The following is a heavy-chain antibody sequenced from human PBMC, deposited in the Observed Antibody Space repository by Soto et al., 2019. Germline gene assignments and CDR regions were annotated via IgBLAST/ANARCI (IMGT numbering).Heavy chain of an antibody. D-gene: IGHD6-13*01. CDR1: GGSISSYY. CDR2: IYDSGST. J-gene: IGHJ4*02. Sequence: SETLSLTCTVSGGSISSYYWSWIRQPPGKGLEWIGYIYDSGSTNYNPSLKSRVTISVDTSKNQFSLKLSSVTAADTAVYYCARLASSSSWANFDYWGQGXLVTVYS. V-gene: IGHV4-59*01. CDR3: ARLASSSSWANFDY.